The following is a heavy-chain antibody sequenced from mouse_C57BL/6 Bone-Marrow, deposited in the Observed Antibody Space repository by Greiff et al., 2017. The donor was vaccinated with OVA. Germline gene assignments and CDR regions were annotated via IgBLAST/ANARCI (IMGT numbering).Heavy chain of an antibody. CDR2: IDPSDSYT. CDR1: GYTFTSYW. Sequence: VQLQQSGAELVKPGASVKLSCKASGYTFTSYWMQWVKQRPGQGLEWIGEIDPSDSYTNYNQKFKGKATLTVDTSSSTAYMQLSSLTSEDSAVYYCASRYYFDYWGQGTTLTVSS. V-gene: IGHV1-50*01. CDR3: ASRYYFDY. D-gene: IGHD2-14*01. J-gene: IGHJ2*01.